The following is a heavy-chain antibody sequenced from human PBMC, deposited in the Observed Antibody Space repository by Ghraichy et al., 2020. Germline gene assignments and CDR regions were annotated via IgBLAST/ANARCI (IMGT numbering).Heavy chain of an antibody. CDR2: ISDSGGRT. D-gene: IGHD6-13*01. J-gene: IGHJ4*02. CDR3: AKMAASNTAALRPVDY. Sequence: GGSLRLSCAASGFTFSSYAMSWVRQAPGKGLEWVSGISDSGGRTYYADSVKGRFTISRDNSKNTVFLQMNSLRAEDTAVYYCAKMAASNTAALRPVDYWGQGTLVTVSS. CDR1: GFTFSSYA. V-gene: IGHV3-23*01.